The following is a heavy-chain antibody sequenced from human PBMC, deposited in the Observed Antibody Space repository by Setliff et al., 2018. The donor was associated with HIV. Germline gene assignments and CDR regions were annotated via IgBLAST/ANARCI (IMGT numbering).Heavy chain of an antibody. D-gene: IGHD1-26*01. CDR2: IDHRGRP. V-gene: IGHV4-34*01. Sequence: SETLSLTCGLYGGSFSDYYWSWIRQPPGKGLEWIGEIDHRGRPKYNPSLKSRVTISVDTSKNQFSLKLSSVTAADTAVYYCARLPRGSYLVYFDYWGQGTLVTVSS. J-gene: IGHJ4*02. CDR3: ARLPRGSYLVYFDY. CDR1: GGSFSDYY.